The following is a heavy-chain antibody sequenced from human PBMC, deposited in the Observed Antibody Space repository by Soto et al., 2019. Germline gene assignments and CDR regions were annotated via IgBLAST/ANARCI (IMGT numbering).Heavy chain of an antibody. Sequence: PSETLSLTCTVSGGSISSYYWSWIRQPPGKGLEWIGYIYYSGSTNYNPSLKSRVTISVDTSKNQFSLKLSSVTAADTAVYYCVRDRVAFDYWGQGTLVTVSS. J-gene: IGHJ4*02. V-gene: IGHV4-59*01. CDR2: IYYSGST. D-gene: IGHD5-12*01. CDR3: VRDRVAFDY. CDR1: GGSISSYY.